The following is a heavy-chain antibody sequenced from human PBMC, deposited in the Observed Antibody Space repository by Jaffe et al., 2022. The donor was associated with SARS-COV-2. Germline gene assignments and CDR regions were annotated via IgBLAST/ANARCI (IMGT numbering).Heavy chain of an antibody. CDR1: GYIFTGYY. CDR3: ARGSPTGGSYYGMHV. CDR2: INPQSGGT. D-gene: IGHD2-8*02. J-gene: IGHJ6*02. Sequence: QVQLVQSGAEVKKPGASAKVSCKASGYIFTGYYVHWVRQAPGQGLEWMGWINPQSGGTKCAQKFQDSVTMTRDTSISTAYMELRRLRSDDTAVYFCARGSPTGGSYYGMHVWGQGTTVTVSS. V-gene: IGHV1-2*02.